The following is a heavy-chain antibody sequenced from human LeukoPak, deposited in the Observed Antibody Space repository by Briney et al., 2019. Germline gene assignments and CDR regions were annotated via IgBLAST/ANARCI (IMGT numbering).Heavy chain of an antibody. CDR2: ISYDGTTK. CDR1: RFSFSTSS. J-gene: IGHJ3*02. D-gene: IGHD1-14*01. CDR3: AVTPEGLDI. V-gene: IGHV3-30*03. Sequence: PGGSLRLSCAGSRFSFSTSSMHCFRQAPGKGLEWVADISYDGTTKYYADSVKGRFSISRDNSKIALDMQMNSLRAEATDVYYWAVTPEGLDIWGQGTMVTVSS.